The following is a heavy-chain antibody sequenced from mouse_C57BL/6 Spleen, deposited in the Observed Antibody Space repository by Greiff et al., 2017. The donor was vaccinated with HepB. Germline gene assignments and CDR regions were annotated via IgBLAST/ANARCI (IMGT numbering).Heavy chain of an antibody. CDR3: ARERGLRYYFDY. D-gene: IGHD2-4*01. CDR2: IYPGSGST. Sequence: QVQLQQPGAELVKPGASVKMSCKASGYTFTSYWITWVKQRPGQGLEWIGDIYPGSGSTNYNEKFKSKATLTVDTSASTAYMQLSSLTSEDSAVYYCARERGLRYYFDYWGQGTTLTVSS. J-gene: IGHJ2*01. V-gene: IGHV1-55*01. CDR1: GYTFTSYW.